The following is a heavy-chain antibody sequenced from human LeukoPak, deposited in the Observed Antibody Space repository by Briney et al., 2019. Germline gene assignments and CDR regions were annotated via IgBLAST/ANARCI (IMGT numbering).Heavy chain of an antibody. CDR1: GYTFTSYG. CDR2: ISAYNGNT. D-gene: IGHD3-22*01. Sequence: ASVKVSCKASGYTFTSYGISWVRQAPGQGLEWMGWISAYNGNTNYAQKLQGRVTMTTDTSTSTAYMELRSLRSDDTAGYYCARDNPYYDSSGYYFFDYWGQGTLVTVSS. V-gene: IGHV1-18*01. CDR3: ARDNPYYDSSGYYFFDY. J-gene: IGHJ4*02.